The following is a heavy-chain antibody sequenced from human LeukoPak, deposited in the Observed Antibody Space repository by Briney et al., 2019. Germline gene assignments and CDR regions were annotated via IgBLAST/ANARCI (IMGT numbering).Heavy chain of an antibody. J-gene: IGHJ4*02. CDR2: ISWNSGSI. CDR3: AKSRLLTGYYSGSFDY. Sequence: GGSLRLSCAASGFTFDDYAMHWVRQAPGKGLEWVSGISWNSGSIGYADSVKGRFTISRDNAKNSLYLQMNSLRAEDTALYYCAKSRLLTGYYSGSFDYWGPGTLVTVSS. V-gene: IGHV3-9*01. D-gene: IGHD3-9*01. CDR1: GFTFDDYA.